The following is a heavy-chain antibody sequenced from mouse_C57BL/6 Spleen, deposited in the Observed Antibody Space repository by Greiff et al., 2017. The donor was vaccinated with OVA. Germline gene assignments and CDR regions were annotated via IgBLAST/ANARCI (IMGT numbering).Heavy chain of an antibody. J-gene: IGHJ1*03. CDR1: GFTFSSYA. V-gene: IGHV5-9-1*02. Sequence: VKVVESGEGLVKPGGSLKLSCAASGFTFSSYAMSWVRQTPEKRLEWVAYISSGGDYIYYADTVKGRFTISRDNARNTLYLQMSSLKSEDTAMYYCTREYYYGSSYEDWYFDVWGTGTTVTVSS. D-gene: IGHD1-1*01. CDR3: TREYYYGSSYEDWYFDV. CDR2: ISSGGDYI.